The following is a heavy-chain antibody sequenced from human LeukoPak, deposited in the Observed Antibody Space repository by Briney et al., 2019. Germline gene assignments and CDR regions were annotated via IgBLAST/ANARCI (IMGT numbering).Heavy chain of an antibody. Sequence: GGSLRLSCAASGFTFSSYSMHWVRQAPGKGLEWVAVFSSDGSYKEYADSVKGRFAISRDSSTNTLYLQMNSLRAEDTAVYYCARDLSMWALDFDYRGQGTLVTVSS. CDR2: FSSDGSYK. D-gene: IGHD1-26*01. CDR3: ARDLSMWALDFDY. CDR1: GFTFSSYS. V-gene: IGHV3-33*08. J-gene: IGHJ4*02.